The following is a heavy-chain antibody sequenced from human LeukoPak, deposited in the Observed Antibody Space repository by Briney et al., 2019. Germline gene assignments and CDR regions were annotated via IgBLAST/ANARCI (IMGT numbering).Heavy chain of an antibody. CDR3: ARDVSSGYDSPFDY. CDR2: IKQDGSEK. CDR1: GFTFSSYW. D-gene: IGHD5-12*01. V-gene: IGHV3-7*01. Sequence: GGSLRLSCAASGFTFSSYWMSWVRQAPGKGLEWVANIKQDGSEKYYVDSVKGRFTISRDNAKNSLYLQMNSLRAEDTAVYYCARDVSSGYDSPFDYWGQGTLVTVSS. J-gene: IGHJ4*02.